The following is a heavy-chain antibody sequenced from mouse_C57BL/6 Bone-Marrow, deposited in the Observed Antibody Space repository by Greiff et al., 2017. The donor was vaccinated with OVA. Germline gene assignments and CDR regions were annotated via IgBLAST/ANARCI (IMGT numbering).Heavy chain of an antibody. J-gene: IGHJ4*01. V-gene: IGHV1-76*01. D-gene: IGHD1-1*01. Sequence: VHLVESGAELVRPGASVKLSCKASGYTFTDYYINWVKQRPGQGLEWIARIYPGSGNTYYNEKFKGKATLTAEKSSSTAYMQLKSLTSEDSAVYFCARADYYGSSYDAMDYWGQGTAVTVSS. CDR1: GYTFTDYY. CDR3: ARADYYGSSYDAMDY. CDR2: IYPGSGNT.